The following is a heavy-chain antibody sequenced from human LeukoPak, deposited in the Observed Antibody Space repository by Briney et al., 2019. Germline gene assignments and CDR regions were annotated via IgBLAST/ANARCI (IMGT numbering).Heavy chain of an antibody. Sequence: GRSLRLSCAASGFTFRSYGMHWVRQAPGKGLEWVAVIWYDGSNKYYADSVKGRFTISRDNSKNTLYLQMNSLRAEDTAVYYCAEPEGGYYDIRPDWGQGTLVTVSS. CDR3: AEPEGGYYDIRPD. CDR1: GFTFRSYG. D-gene: IGHD3-22*01. J-gene: IGHJ4*02. CDR2: IWYDGSNK. V-gene: IGHV3-33*06.